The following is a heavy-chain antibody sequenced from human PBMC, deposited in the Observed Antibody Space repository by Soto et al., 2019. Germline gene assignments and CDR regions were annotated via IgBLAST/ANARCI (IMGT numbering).Heavy chain of an antibody. CDR3: ASGYCSGGSCYSVINLDY. Sequence: QVQLQQWGAGLLKPSETLSLTCAVYGGSFSGYYWSWIRQPPGKGLEWIGEINHTGSTTYNPSLKSQVTISVATSRNQFSLKLSSVTAADTAVYYCASGYCSGGSCYSVINLDYWGQGTLVTVSS. CDR1: GGSFSGYY. J-gene: IGHJ4*02. CDR2: INHTGST. D-gene: IGHD2-15*01. V-gene: IGHV4-34*01.